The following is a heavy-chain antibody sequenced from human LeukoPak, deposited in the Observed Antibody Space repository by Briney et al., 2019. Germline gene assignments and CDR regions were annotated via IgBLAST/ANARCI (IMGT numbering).Heavy chain of an antibody. CDR1: GFTFSSYA. J-gene: IGHJ5*02. CDR2: ISSSTGNT. V-gene: IGHV3-23*01. CDR3: AKGAVRVLDP. Sequence: PGGSLRLSCAVSGFTFSSYAMNWVRQAPGKGLEWVSAISSSTGNTYYADSVKGRFTISRDNSKNTLYLQMNSLGAEDTAVYYCAKGAVRVLDPWGQGTLVTVSS.